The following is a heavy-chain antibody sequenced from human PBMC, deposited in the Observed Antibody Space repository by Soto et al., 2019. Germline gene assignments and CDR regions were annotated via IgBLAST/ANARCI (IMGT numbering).Heavy chain of an antibody. J-gene: IGHJ4*02. CDR1: GFTFRSYA. CDR2: ISGSGDTT. V-gene: IGHV3-23*01. CDR3: ATDYGDSLYYFDY. D-gene: IGHD4-17*01. Sequence: EVQVLESGGGLVQPGGSLRLSCVVSGFTFRSYAMSWVRLAPGKGLEWVSGISGSGDTTYYADSAKGRFTISRDNSKNVLYLQMNSLRADDTAVYHCATDYGDSLYYFDYWGQGTLVTVSS.